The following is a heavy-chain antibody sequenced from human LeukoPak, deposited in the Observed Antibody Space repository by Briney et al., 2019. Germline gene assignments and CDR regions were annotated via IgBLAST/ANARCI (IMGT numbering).Heavy chain of an antibody. J-gene: IGHJ5*02. V-gene: IGHV1-46*01. CDR3: ARGGPPEPAAPHYNWFDP. Sequence: ASVKVSCKASGYTFTSYYMHWVRQAPGQGLEWMGLINPSGGSTSYAQKFQGRVTMTRDTSTNTVYMELSSLRSEDTAVYYCARGGPPEPAAPHYNWFDPWGQGTLVTVSS. CDR2: INPSGGST. CDR1: GYTFTSYY. D-gene: IGHD2-2*01.